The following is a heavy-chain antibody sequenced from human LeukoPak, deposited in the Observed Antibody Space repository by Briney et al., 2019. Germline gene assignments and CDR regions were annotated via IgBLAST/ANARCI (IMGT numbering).Heavy chain of an antibody. V-gene: IGHV3-48*01. CDR1: GFTFSSYS. CDR3: ARWNEKNCSSTSCPPFDY. CDR2: ISSSSSTI. D-gene: IGHD2-2*01. J-gene: IGHJ4*02. Sequence: GGSLRLSCAASGFTFSSYSMNWVRQAPGKGLEWVSYISSSSSTIYYADSVKGRFTISRDNAKNSLYLQMNSLRAEDTAVYYCARWNEKNCSSTSCPPFDYWGQGTLVTVSS.